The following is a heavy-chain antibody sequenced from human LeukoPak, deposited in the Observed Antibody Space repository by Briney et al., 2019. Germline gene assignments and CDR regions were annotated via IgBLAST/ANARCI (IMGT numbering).Heavy chain of an antibody. Sequence: GGSLRLSCAASGSTFNGSVMHWVRQASGKGLEWVGRIRSKASSYATAYAASVKGRFTISRDDSKNTAYLQMNSLRAEDTAVYYCAKDQRFAISNYDYWGQGTLVTVSS. CDR2: IRSKASSYAT. J-gene: IGHJ4*02. CDR1: GSTFNGSV. D-gene: IGHD2/OR15-2a*01. CDR3: AKDQRFAISNYDY. V-gene: IGHV3-73*01.